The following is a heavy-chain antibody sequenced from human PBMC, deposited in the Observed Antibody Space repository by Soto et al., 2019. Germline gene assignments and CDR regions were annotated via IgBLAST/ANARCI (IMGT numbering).Heavy chain of an antibody. CDR3: ARSYYDFWSGSDSGYFDY. J-gene: IGHJ4*02. D-gene: IGHD3-3*01. V-gene: IGHV4-4*02. CDR1: GGSISSSNW. Sequence: SETLSLTCAVSGGSISSSNWWGWVRQPPGKGLEWIGEIYHSGSTNYNPSLKSRVTISVDKSKNQFSLKLSSVTAADTAVYYCARSYYDFWSGSDSGYFDYWGQGTLVTVSA. CDR2: IYHSGST.